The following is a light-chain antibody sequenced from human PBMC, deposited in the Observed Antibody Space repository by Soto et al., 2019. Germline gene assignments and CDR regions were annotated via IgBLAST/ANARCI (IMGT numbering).Light chain of an antibody. Sequence: EIILTQSPVTLSVSPGERATLSCRASQNVGSNLAWYQQKPGQAPRLLIYGASTRATGIPARFSGSGSGTEFTLTISSLQSEDFAVYYCQQYNNWPRVFGQGAKVEIK. CDR2: GAS. J-gene: IGKJ1*01. CDR3: QQYNNWPRV. V-gene: IGKV3-15*01. CDR1: QNVGSN.